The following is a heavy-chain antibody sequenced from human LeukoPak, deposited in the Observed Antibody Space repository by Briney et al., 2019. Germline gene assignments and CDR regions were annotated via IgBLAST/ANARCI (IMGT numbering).Heavy chain of an antibody. CDR2: IYYSGRT. Sequence: SETLSLTCAVYGGSFSGYYWDWIRQPPGKGLEWIGSIYYSGRTYYNPSLKSRVSMSIDTTKNQFSLRLTSMTAADTAVYYCARRRYYDGSGYLDWGQGTLVIVSS. J-gene: IGHJ1*01. CDR3: ARRRYYDGSGYLD. V-gene: IGHV4-34*01. CDR1: GGSFSGYY. D-gene: IGHD3-22*01.